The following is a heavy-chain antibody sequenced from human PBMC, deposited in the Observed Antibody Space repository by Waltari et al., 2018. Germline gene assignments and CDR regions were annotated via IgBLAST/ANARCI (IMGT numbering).Heavy chain of an antibody. CDR3: TRALWLGELYDY. CDR2: INSDGSST. D-gene: IGHD3-10*01. V-gene: IGHV3-74*01. J-gene: IGHJ4*02. CDR1: GFTFTRYL. Sequence: EVQLDESGGGLVQPGGSLRLSCSASGFTFTRYLMNWVRQAPGKGLVWVGRINSDGSSTTDADSVKGRFTISRDNAKNTVYLQMNSLRVEDTAVYYCTRALWLGELYDYWGQGTLVTVSS.